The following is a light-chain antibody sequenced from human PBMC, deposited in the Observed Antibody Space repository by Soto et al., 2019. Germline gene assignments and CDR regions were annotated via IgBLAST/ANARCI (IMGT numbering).Light chain of an antibody. Sequence: QSVLTQPPSASGSPGQRVTISCSGSSSNIGDNTISWYQQLPGTAPKLLISRDDQRPSGVPDRFSGSKSGTSGSLAISGPRVEKGANYSCAPGDPGLNGHVFGPGTKAT. CDR1: SSNIGDNT. V-gene: IGLV1-44*01. CDR2: RDD. J-gene: IGLJ1*01. CDR3: APGDPGLNGHV.